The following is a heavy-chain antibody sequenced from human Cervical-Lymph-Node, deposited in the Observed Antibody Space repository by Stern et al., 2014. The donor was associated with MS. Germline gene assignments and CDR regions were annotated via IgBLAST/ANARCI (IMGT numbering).Heavy chain of an antibody. V-gene: IGHV3-7*01. Sequence: EVQLVESGGGLVQPGGSLRLSCAASGFTFSSYWMNWVRQAPGKGLEWVANIKEDGGETYYVDSVKGRFTISRDKAKNSLYLQMNSLRAEDTAVYYCARGSDTWGQGTLVTVSS. J-gene: IGHJ5*02. CDR3: ARGSDT. CDR1: GFTFSSYW. CDR2: IKEDGGET. D-gene: IGHD2-15*01.